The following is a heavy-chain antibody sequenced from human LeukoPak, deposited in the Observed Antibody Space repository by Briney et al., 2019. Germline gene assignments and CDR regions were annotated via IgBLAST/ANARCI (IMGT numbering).Heavy chain of an antibody. V-gene: IGHV3-15*01. CDR3: TTFDYAAFEI. CDR1: GFTFSRYT. CDR2: IKKKADGGTT. J-gene: IGHJ3*02. D-gene: IGHD4-17*01. Sequence: GGSLRLSCAGSGFTFSRYTFNWVRQAPGKGLEWVGRIKKKADGGTTDYAAPVKGRLTISRDDSKNTLYMQMNSLKTEDTAVYYCTTFDYAAFEIWGQGTMVTVSS.